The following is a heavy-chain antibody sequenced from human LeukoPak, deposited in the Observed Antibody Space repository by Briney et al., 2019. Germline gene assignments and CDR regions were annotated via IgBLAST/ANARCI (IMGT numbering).Heavy chain of an antibody. CDR3: ARDLSWVAGILDY. CDR1: GGTFSSYT. Sequence: SVKVSCKASGGTFSSYTISWVRQAPGQGLEWMGRIIPILGIANYAQKFQGRVTITADKSTSTAYTELSSLRSEDTAVYYCARDLSWVAGILDYWGQGTLVTVSS. D-gene: IGHD6-19*01. CDR2: IIPILGIA. V-gene: IGHV1-69*04. J-gene: IGHJ4*02.